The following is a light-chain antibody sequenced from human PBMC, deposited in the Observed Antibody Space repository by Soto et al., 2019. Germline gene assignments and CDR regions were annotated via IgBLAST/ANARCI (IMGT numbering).Light chain of an antibody. CDR3: HQRQSWPRT. CDR1: QALNTR. Sequence: EIVLTQSPVTLSLSPCEGATLSRRASQALNTRLAWYQHKPGQAPRLLIYLTSNRAAGVPSRFSAWGSETDFTLAISDVQPEDFAVYYCHQRQSWPRTFGQGTKVDIK. J-gene: IGKJ1*01. V-gene: IGKV3-11*01. CDR2: LTS.